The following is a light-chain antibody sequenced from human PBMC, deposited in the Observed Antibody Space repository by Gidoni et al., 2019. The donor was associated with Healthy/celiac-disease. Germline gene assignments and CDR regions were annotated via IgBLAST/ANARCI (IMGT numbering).Light chain of an antibody. CDR3: QQYNNWPQT. CDR1: QSVSSN. CDR2: GAS. V-gene: IGKV3-15*01. J-gene: IGKJ1*01. Sequence: EIVMTQSPATLSVSPGERATLPCRASQSVSSNLAWYQQKLGQAPRLHSYGASTRATGIPARVSGSGSGTEFTLTISSLQSEDFAVYYCQQYNNWPQTFGQGTKVEIK.